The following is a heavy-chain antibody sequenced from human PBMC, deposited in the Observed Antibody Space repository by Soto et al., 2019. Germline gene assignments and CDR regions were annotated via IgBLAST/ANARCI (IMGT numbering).Heavy chain of an antibody. V-gene: IGHV4-34*01. J-gene: IGHJ5*02. CDR2: INHSGST. CDR1: GGSFSGYY. CDR3: ARSHVNLNWLKP. Sequence: QVQLQQWGAGLLKPSETLSLTCAVYGGSFSGYYWSWIRQPPRKGLEWIGEINHSGSTNYNPSLKSRVTISVDTSKNQFSLKLSSVTAADTAVYYCARSHVNLNWLKPWGQGTLVTVSS.